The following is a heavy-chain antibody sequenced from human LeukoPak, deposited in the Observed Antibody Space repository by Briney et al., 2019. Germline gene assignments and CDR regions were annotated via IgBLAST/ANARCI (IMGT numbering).Heavy chain of an antibody. Sequence: SETLSLTCAVSGYSISSGYYWGWIRQPPGKGLEWIATIFHSGSTYYNPSLESRVTISVDTSRNQFSLRLRSVTAADTAMYYCVRHSQWGIIPWAFDVWGQGTMVTVSS. V-gene: IGHV4-38-2*01. CDR3: VRHSQWGIIPWAFDV. CDR1: GYSISSGYY. D-gene: IGHD3-16*02. J-gene: IGHJ3*01. CDR2: IFHSGST.